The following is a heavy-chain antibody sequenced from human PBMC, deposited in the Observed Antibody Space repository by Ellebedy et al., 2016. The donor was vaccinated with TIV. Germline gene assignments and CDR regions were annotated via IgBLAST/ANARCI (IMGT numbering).Heavy chain of an antibody. J-gene: IGHJ6*02. D-gene: IGHD3-10*01. CDR3: AKASLWFGEFRDGMDV. CDR1: GFTFSDYY. CDR2: ISGSGGST. Sequence: GGSLRLSXAASGFTFSDYYMSWVRQAPGKGLEWVSAISGSGGSTYYADSVKGRFTISRDNSKNTLYLQMNSLRAEDTAVYYCAKASLWFGEFRDGMDVWGQGTTVTVSS. V-gene: IGHV3-23*01.